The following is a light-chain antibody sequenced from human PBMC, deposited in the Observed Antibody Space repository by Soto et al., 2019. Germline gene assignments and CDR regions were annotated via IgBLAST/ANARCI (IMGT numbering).Light chain of an antibody. Sequence: EVVVTQSPATLSVSPGERATLSCRASQSASNRIACYQQRSGQAPRLLVYGVSTRATVIPDRFSGSRSGTEFPLNISGLQSEDFAVYYCQHYDVWPTVTFGQGTKVEIK. V-gene: IGKV3-15*01. CDR2: GVS. CDR3: QHYDVWPTVT. CDR1: QSASNR. J-gene: IGKJ1*01.